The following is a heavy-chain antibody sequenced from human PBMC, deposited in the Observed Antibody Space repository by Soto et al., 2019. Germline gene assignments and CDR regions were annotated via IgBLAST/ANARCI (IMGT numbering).Heavy chain of an antibody. J-gene: IGHJ4*02. CDR3: ARRQVGPNSRGRFDY. CDR1: VGSISSSSYS. V-gene: IGHV4-39*01. D-gene: IGHD1-26*01. Sequence: SETLCVTCTFSVGSISSSSYSWGWIRQPPGKGLEWIGSIYYSGSTYYNPSLKSRLTISVDTSKNQFSLRLSSVTAADTAVYYCARRQVGPNSRGRFDYWGQGTMVTVSS. CDR2: IYYSGST.